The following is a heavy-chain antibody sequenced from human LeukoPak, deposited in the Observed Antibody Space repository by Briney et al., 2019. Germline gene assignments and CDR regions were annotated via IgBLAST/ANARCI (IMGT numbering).Heavy chain of an antibody. V-gene: IGHV1-24*01. CDR2: FDPEDGET. Sequence: ASVKVSCKVSGYTLTELSMHWVRQAPGKGLEWMGRFDPEDGETIYAQKFQGRVTMTADTSADTAYMELTSLRSEDTAVYYCATSPGYDYWGQGTLVTVSS. CDR3: ATSPGYDY. D-gene: IGHD1-14*01. CDR1: GYTLTELS. J-gene: IGHJ4*02.